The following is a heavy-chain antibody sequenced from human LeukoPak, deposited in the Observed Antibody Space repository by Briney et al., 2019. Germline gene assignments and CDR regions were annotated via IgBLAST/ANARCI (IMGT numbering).Heavy chain of an antibody. CDR3: ARDTGYFDWLGSVDY. CDR1: GFTFSTYA. V-gene: IGHV3-64*01. D-gene: IGHD3-9*01. Sequence: QPGGSLRLSCAVSGFTFSTYAMHWVRQAPGEGLEYVSGISRDGGSTYYANSVKGRFTISRDNSKNTLYLQMGSLRGEDMAVYYCARDTGYFDWLGSVDYWGQGTLVTVSS. CDR2: ISRDGGST. J-gene: IGHJ4*02.